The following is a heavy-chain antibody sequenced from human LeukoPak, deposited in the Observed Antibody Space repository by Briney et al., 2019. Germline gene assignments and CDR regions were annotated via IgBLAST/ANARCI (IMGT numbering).Heavy chain of an antibody. V-gene: IGHV4-39*01. Sequence: SETLSLTCTVSGGSISSSSYYWGWIRQPPGKGLEWIGTIYYSGSTYYNPSLKSRVTISIDTPKNQFSLKLSSVTAADTAVYYCARAFSSWPHYYYYYVDVWGKGTTVTVSS. D-gene: IGHD6-13*01. CDR2: IYYSGST. CDR1: GGSISSSSYY. CDR3: ARAFSSWPHYYYYYVDV. J-gene: IGHJ6*03.